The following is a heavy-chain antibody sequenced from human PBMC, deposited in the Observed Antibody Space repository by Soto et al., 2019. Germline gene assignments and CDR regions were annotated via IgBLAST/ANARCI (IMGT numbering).Heavy chain of an antibody. D-gene: IGHD6-13*01. CDR1: GFTFSSYS. V-gene: IGHV3-21*01. CDR3: ARDMLRVTKSIAAAGKRHYYYYGMDV. J-gene: IGHJ6*02. Sequence: PGGSLRLSCAASGFTFSSYSMNWVRPAPGKGLEWVSSISSSSSYIYYADSVKGRFTISRDNAKNSLYLQMNSPRAEDTAVYYCARDMLRVTKSIAAAGKRHYYYYGMDVWGQGTTVTVSS. CDR2: ISSSSSYI.